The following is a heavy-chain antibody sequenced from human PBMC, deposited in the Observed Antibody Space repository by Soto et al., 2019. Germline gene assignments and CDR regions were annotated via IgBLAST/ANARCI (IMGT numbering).Heavy chain of an antibody. CDR3: ARDISYNWNYGDAFDI. J-gene: IGHJ3*02. Sequence: SETLSLTCTVSGGSISSGGYYWSWIRQHPGKGLEWIGYIYYSGSTYYNPSLKSRVTISVDTSKNQFSLKLSSVTAADTAVYYCARDISYNWNYGDAFDIWGQGTMVTVS. V-gene: IGHV4-31*03. CDR2: IYYSGST. D-gene: IGHD1-7*01. CDR1: GGSISSGGYY.